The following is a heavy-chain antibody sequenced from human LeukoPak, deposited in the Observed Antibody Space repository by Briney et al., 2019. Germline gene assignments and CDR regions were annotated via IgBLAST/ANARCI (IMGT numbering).Heavy chain of an antibody. V-gene: IGHV3-21*01. CDR3: ARDPYSGLFDY. CDR1: GFTFSSYS. D-gene: IGHD4-11*01. Sequence: GGSLRLSCAASGFTFSSYSMNWVRQAPGRGREWVSSISSSSSYIYYADSVKGRFTISRDNAQNSLYLQMNSLRAEDTAVYYCARDPYSGLFDYWGQGTLVTVSS. J-gene: IGHJ4*02. CDR2: ISSSSSYI.